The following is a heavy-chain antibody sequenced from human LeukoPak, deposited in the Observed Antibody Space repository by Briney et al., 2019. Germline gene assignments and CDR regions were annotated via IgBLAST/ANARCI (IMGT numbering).Heavy chain of an antibody. J-gene: IGHJ6*03. V-gene: IGHV4-4*07. Sequence: SETLSLTCTVSGDPIISYYWTWIRQPAGKGLEWIGRIYTSGSTHYNPSLKSRITMSVDTSKNQFSLKLSSVTAADTAVYYCARHKDYYYSYMDVWGKGTTVTISS. CDR1: GDPIISYY. CDR3: ARHKDYYYSYMDV. CDR2: IYTSGST.